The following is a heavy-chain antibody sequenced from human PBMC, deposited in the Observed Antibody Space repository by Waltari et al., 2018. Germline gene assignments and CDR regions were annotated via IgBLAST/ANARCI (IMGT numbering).Heavy chain of an antibody. CDR1: GCTFSNFG. Sequence: QVNLVESGGGVVRPGGSLRLSCSTSGCTFSNFGMHWVRQAPGNGLEWVALIWFDGSDKFYADSVRGRFTISRDNSARTLYLDMDSLRLDDTAMYYCAKDAFGNTYLDFWGQGTLVTVSS. D-gene: IGHD2-2*02. CDR3: AKDAFGNTYLDF. V-gene: IGHV3-30*02. CDR2: IWFDGSDK. J-gene: IGHJ4*02.